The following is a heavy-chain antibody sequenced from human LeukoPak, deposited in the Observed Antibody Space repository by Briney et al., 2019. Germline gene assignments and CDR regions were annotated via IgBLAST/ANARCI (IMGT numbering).Heavy chain of an antibody. J-gene: IGHJ1*01. CDR3: VRDFMGMGGTTAYLHH. CDR1: GFTFSSYG. D-gene: IGHD1-1*01. Sequence: PGGSLRLSCAASGFTFSSYGVHWVRQAPGKGLEWVAFIRYDGSNKYYVDSVKGRFTISRDNAKNSLFLQMNSLRAEDMAVYYCVRDFMGMGGTTAYLHHWGQGTLVTVSS. V-gene: IGHV3-30*02. CDR2: IRYDGSNK.